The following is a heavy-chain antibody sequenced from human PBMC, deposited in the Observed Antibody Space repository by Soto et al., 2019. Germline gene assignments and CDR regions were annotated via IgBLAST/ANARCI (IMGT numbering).Heavy chain of an antibody. Sequence: PGGSLRLSCAASGFTFSSYSMNWVRQAPGKGLEWGSSISRSSSYIYYADSVKGRFTISRHNAKNSLYLQMNSLRAEDTAVYYCARDPIIAMVRGVINWFDPWGQGTLVTVSS. CDR3: ARDPIIAMVRGVINWFDP. J-gene: IGHJ5*02. CDR2: ISRSSSYI. CDR1: GFTFSSYS. D-gene: IGHD3-10*01. V-gene: IGHV3-21*01.